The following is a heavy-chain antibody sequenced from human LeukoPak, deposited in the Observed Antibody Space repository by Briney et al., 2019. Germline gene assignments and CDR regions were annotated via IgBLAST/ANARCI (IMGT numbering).Heavy chain of an antibody. CDR1: GFTFSSYA. D-gene: IGHD6-13*01. CDR3: AKAPSSWSYYFDY. V-gene: IGHV3-30-3*01. J-gene: IGHJ4*02. Sequence: GRSLRLSCAASGFTFSSYAMHWVRQAPGKGLEWVAVISYDGSNKYYADSVKGRFTISRDNSKNTLYLQMNSLRAEDTAVYYCAKAPSSWSYYFDYWGQGTLVTVSS. CDR2: ISYDGSNK.